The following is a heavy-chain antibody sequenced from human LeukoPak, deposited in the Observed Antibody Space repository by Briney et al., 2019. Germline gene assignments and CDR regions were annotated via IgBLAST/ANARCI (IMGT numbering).Heavy chain of an antibody. V-gene: IGHV4-34*01. D-gene: IGHD3-3*01. CDR2: INHSGST. J-gene: IGHJ6*03. CDR3: ARGWNTYDFWSGYQARYYYYMDV. CDR1: GGSFSGYY. Sequence: SETLSLTCAVYGGSFSGYYWSWIRQPPGKGLEWIGEINHSGSTNYNPSLKSRVTISVDTSKNQFSLKLSSVTAADTAVYYCARGWNTYDFWSGYQARYYYYMDVWGKGTTVTVSS.